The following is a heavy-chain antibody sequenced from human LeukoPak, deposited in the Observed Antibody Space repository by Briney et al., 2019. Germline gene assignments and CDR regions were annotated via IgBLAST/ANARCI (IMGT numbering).Heavy chain of an antibody. Sequence: GGSLRLSCAASGFTFSRYWMHWVRQAPGKGLVWVSRINGDGSTTSYADSVKGRFTISRDNAKNTLYLQMNSLRAEDTAVYYCARTAVPAAIRDDFDYWGQGTLVTVSS. CDR1: GFTFSRYW. J-gene: IGHJ4*02. CDR3: ARTAVPAAIRDDFDY. V-gene: IGHV3-74*01. CDR2: INGDGSTT. D-gene: IGHD2-2*02.